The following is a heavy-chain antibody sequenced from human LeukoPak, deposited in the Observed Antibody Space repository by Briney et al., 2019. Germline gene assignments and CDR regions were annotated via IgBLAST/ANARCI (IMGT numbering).Heavy chain of an antibody. CDR3: AREFYVNSGYYLEAFDI. CDR2: ISSSSSYI. Sequence: GGSLRLSCAASGFTFSSYSMNWVRQAPGKGLEWVSSISSSSSYIYYADSVKGRFTISRDNAKNSLYLQMNSLRAEDTAVYYCAREFYVNSGYYLEAFDIWGQGTMVTVSS. D-gene: IGHD3-22*01. J-gene: IGHJ3*02. CDR1: GFTFSSYS. V-gene: IGHV3-21*01.